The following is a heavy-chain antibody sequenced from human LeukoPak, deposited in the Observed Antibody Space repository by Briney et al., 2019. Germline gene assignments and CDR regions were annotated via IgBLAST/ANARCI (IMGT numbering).Heavy chain of an antibody. CDR3: ARTIVGLYYFDY. Sequence: SETLSLTCTVSGGSFSSYYWSWIRQPPGKGLEWIGYIYYSGSTNYNPSLESRVTISVDTSKNQFSLKLSSVTAADTAVYYCARTIVGLYYFDYWGQGTRVTVSS. CDR2: IYYSGST. CDR1: GGSFSSYY. D-gene: IGHD1-26*01. J-gene: IGHJ4*02. V-gene: IGHV4-59*01.